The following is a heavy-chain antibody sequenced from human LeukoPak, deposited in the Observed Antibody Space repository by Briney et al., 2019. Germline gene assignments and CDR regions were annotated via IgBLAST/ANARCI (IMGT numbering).Heavy chain of an antibody. V-gene: IGHV4-30-4*01. CDR1: GGSISSGDYY. J-gene: IGHJ4*02. Sequence: PSETLSLTCTVSGGSISSGDYYWSWIRQPPGKGLECIGYIFYCGNTYYNPSLKSRVTISVDTSKNQFSLKLNSMTAADTAVYYCARASGSGSHFFDYWGQGTLVTVSS. CDR3: ARASGSGSHFFDY. CDR2: IFYCGNT. D-gene: IGHD3-10*01.